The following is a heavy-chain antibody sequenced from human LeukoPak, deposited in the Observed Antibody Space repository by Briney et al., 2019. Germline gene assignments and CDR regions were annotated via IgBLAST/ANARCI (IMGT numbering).Heavy chain of an antibody. V-gene: IGHV3-15*01. CDR1: GFTFSNAW. Sequence: GGSLRLSCAASGFTFSNAWMSWVRQAPGKGLEWVGRIKSKTDGGTTDYAAPVKGRFTISRDDSKNTLYLQMNSLRAEDTGVYYCARHHSNDYWGQGTLVTVSS. CDR3: ARHHSNDY. J-gene: IGHJ4*02. CDR2: IKSKTDGGTT.